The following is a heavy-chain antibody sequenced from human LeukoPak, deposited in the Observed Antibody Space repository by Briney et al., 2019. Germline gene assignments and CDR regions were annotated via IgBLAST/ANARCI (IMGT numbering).Heavy chain of an antibody. CDR3: AKPLYGDYPGGGIDY. Sequence: GGSLRLSCAASKFIFSDYYMDWVRQAPGKGLEWVAVISYDGSNKYYADSVKGRFTISRDNSKNTLYLQVTSLRAEDTAVYYCAKPLYGDYPGGGIDYWGQGTLVTVSS. CDR2: ISYDGSNK. CDR1: KFIFSDYY. V-gene: IGHV3-30*18. D-gene: IGHD4-17*01. J-gene: IGHJ4*02.